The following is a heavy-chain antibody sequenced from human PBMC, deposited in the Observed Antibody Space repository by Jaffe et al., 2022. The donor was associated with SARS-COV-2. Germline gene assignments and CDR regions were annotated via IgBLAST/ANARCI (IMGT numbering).Heavy chain of an antibody. D-gene: IGHD1-26*01. Sequence: EVQLLESGGGLVQPGGSLRLSCAASGFTFSSYAMSWVRQAPGKGLEWVSAISGSGGSTYYADSVKGRFTISRDNSKNTLYLQMNSLRAEDTAVYYCARGGTTGDDYYYYGMDVWGQGTTVTVSS. J-gene: IGHJ6*02. V-gene: IGHV3-23*01. CDR1: GFTFSSYA. CDR2: ISGSGGST. CDR3: ARGGTTGDDYYYYGMDV.